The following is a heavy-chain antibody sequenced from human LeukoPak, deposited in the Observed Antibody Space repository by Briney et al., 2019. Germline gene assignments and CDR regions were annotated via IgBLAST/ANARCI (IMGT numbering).Heavy chain of an antibody. D-gene: IGHD3-22*01. J-gene: IGHJ4*02. CDR2: INSDGSST. CDR3: PTLGYYDSSGPDY. CDR1: GFTFSSYW. V-gene: IGHV3-74*01. Sequence: GGSLRLSCAASGFTFSSYWMHWVRQAPGKGLVWVSRINSDGSSTSYADSVKGRFTISRDNAKNTLYLQMNSLRAEDTAVYYCPTLGYYDSSGPDYWGQGTLVTVST.